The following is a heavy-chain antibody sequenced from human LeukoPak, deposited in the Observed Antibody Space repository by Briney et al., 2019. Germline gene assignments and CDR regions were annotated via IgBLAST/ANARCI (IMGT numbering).Heavy chain of an antibody. J-gene: IGHJ4*02. CDR3: ARVIAAAGFSLDY. D-gene: IGHD6-13*01. CDR2: ISYDGSNK. CDR1: GFTFSSYG. V-gene: IGHV3-30*03. Sequence: GGSLRLSCAASGFTFSSYGMHWVRQAPGKGLEWVAVISYDGSNKYYADSVKGRFTISRDNSKNTLYLQMNSLRAEDTAVYYCARVIAAAGFSLDYWGQGTLVTVSS.